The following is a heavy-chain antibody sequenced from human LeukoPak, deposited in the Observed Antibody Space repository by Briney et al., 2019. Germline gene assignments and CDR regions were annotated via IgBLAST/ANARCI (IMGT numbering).Heavy chain of an antibody. CDR1: GGSISGYY. V-gene: IGHV4-59*01. D-gene: IGHD4-17*01. Sequence: SETLSLTCTVSGGSISGYYWSWIRQPPGKGLEWIGYIYYSGSTNYNPSLKSRATISVDTSKNQFSLKLSSVTAADTAVYYCARTTVTPPDYYYYGMDVWGQGTTVTVSS. CDR3: ARTTVTPPDYYYYGMDV. J-gene: IGHJ6*02. CDR2: IYYSGST.